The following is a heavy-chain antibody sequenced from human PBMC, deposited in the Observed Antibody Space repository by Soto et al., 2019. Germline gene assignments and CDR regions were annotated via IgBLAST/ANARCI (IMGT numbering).Heavy chain of an antibody. J-gene: IGHJ4*02. Sequence: QVQLQESGPGLVKPSQTLSLTCTVSGGAISSGDYYWSWIRKPPGKCLEWIGYIYHSGSTSYNPSLKSRGTISLDTSKNQFSLKLSSVTAAETDVYSCASEDSTGYYPFDYWGQGTLVTVSS. D-gene: IGHD3-22*01. CDR2: IYHSGST. CDR3: ASEDSTGYYPFDY. CDR1: GGAISSGDYY. V-gene: IGHV4-30-4*01.